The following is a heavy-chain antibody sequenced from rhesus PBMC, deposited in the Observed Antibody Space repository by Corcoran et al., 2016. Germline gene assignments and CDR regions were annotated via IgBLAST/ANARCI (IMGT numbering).Heavy chain of an antibody. Sequence: QVQLQESGPGLVKPSETLSLTCAVSGGSIRNTYWTWIRPAPGKGLEWIGYIYGSGSTYYNPSLKSRVTLSVDTSKNQFSLKLTSVTAADTAVYYCARSPSGNYYYFDLWGQGALLTVS. CDR3: ARSPSGNYYYFDL. V-gene: IGHV4S11*01. CDR2: IYGSGST. CDR1: GGSIRNTY. D-gene: IGHD4-35*01. J-gene: IGHJ1*01.